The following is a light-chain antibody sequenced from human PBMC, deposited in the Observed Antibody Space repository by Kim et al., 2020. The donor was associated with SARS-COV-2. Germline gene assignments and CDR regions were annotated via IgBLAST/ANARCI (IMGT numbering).Light chain of an antibody. CDR3: QAWDRTTVV. CDR1: KLGNKY. J-gene: IGLJ3*02. CDR2: QDS. V-gene: IGLV3-1*01. Sequence: SVSPGQTASITCSGDKLGNKYTCWYQQKPGQCPVLVIYQDSKRPSGIPERFSGSNSGNTATLTISGTQAMDEADYYCQAWDRTTVVFGGGTQLTVL.